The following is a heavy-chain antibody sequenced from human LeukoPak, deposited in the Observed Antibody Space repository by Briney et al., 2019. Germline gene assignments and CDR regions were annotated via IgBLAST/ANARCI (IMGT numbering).Heavy chain of an antibody. CDR3: ARVPFWSGYPGYYYGMDV. CDR1: GGSISSSSYY. Sequence: SETLSLTCTVSGGSISSSSYYWGWIRQPPGKGLEWIGSIYYSGSTYYNPSLKSRVTISVDTSKNQFSLKLSSVTAADTAVYYCARVPFWSGYPGYYYGMDVWGQGTTVTVSS. V-gene: IGHV4-39*01. CDR2: IYYSGST. D-gene: IGHD3-3*01. J-gene: IGHJ6*02.